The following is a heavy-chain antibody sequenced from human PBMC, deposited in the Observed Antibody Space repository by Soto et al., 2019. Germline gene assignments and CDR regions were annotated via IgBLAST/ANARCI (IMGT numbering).Heavy chain of an antibody. J-gene: IGHJ4*02. CDR2: IIPIFGTA. CDR1: GGTFSSYA. V-gene: IGHV1-69*06. Sequence: SVKVSCTASGGTFSSYAISWVRQAPGQGLEWMGGIIPIFGTANYAQKFQGRVTITADKSTSTAYMELSSLRSEDTAVYYCARDDFHCSSTSCYFDYWGQGTLVTVSS. D-gene: IGHD2-2*01. CDR3: ARDDFHCSSTSCYFDY.